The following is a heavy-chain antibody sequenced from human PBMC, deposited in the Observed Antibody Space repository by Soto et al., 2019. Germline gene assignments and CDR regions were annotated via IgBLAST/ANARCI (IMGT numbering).Heavy chain of an antibody. J-gene: IGHJ4*02. Sequence: GGSLRLSCSASGFTFSSYAMHWVRQAPGKGLEYVSGVRGNGDPPFYADSVKGRFTISRDNSKNTLYLQMSGLSADDTAVYYCVKSRGGNNFDFFDWGQGALVTVSS. CDR1: GFTFSSYA. CDR2: VRGNGDPP. D-gene: IGHD5-12*01. CDR3: VKSRGGNNFDFFD. V-gene: IGHV3-64D*06.